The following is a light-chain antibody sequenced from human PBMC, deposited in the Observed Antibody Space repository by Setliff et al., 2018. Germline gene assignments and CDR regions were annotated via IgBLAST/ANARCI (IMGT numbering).Light chain of an antibody. J-gene: IGLJ1*01. V-gene: IGLV1-40*01. CDR2: GNS. Sequence: QSVLTQPPSVSGAPGQRVTTSCTGTSSDIGAGYGVHWYQQLPGTAPKLLIYGNSNRPSGVPDRFSGSKSGTSASLAIAGLQAEDEADYYCQSYGGSLSGYVFGTGTKATVL. CDR1: SSDIGAGYG. CDR3: QSYGGSLSGYV.